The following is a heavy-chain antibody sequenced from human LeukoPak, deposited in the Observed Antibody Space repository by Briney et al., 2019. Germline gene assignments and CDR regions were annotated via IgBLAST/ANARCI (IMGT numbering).Heavy chain of an antibody. Sequence: PSETLSLTCTVSGGSISSSPYYWGCIRQPPGKGLEWLGNIYYSGSTYYNPSLKTRVTISVDTSKNQFSLKLTSVTAADTAVYYCARHASVDGNWPRPLDYWGQGSLVTVSS. D-gene: IGHD6-19*01. CDR2: IYYSGST. CDR3: ARHASVDGNWPRPLDY. V-gene: IGHV4-39*01. CDR1: GGSISSSPYY. J-gene: IGHJ4*02.